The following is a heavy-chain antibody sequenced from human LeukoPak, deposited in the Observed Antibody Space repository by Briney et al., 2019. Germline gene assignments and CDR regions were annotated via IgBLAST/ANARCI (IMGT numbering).Heavy chain of an antibody. V-gene: IGHV4-59*01. CDR3: ARDACSGCSCYLGRFDY. CDR2: IYYSGST. D-gene: IGHD2-15*01. CDR1: GGSISNYY. J-gene: IGHJ4*02. Sequence: SETLSLTCTVSGGSISNYYWSWIRHPPGKGREWIGHIYYSGSTNYNPSLQSRIAISVDTSKNQFSLKLSPVTAADTAVYYCARDACSGCSCYLGRFDYWGQGTLVTVSS.